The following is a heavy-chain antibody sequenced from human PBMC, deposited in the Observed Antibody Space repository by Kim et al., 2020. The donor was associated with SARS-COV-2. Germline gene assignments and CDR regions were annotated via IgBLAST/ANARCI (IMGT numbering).Heavy chain of an antibody. V-gene: IGHV5-51*01. D-gene: IGHD3-10*01. CDR3: ARQITMENPSDY. Sequence: RYSPSFQGQVTISADKSISTAYLQWSSLKASDTAMYYCARQITMENPSDYWGQGTLVTVSS. J-gene: IGHJ4*02.